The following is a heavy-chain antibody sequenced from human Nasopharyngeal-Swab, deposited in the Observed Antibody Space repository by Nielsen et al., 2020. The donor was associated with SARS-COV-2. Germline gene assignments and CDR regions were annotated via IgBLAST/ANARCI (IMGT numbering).Heavy chain of an antibody. Sequence: SVKVSCKASGGTFNSYAISWVRQAPGPGLEWMGGIIPIFGTANYAQKFQGRVTITADESTSTAYMELSSLRSEDTAVYYCARGGDYYDSSGYYYASYYYMDVWGKGPTVTVSS. CDR1: GGTFNSYA. CDR3: ARGGDYYDSSGYYYASYYYMDV. D-gene: IGHD3-22*01. CDR2: IIPIFGTA. J-gene: IGHJ6*03. V-gene: IGHV1-69*13.